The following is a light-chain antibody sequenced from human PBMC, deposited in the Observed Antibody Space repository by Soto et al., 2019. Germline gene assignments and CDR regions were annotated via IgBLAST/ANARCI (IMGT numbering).Light chain of an antibody. CDR3: SSYISSGTLG. CDR1: SSDVGGYNY. J-gene: IGLJ1*01. Sequence: QSALTQPASVSGSPGQSITISCTGTSSDVGGYNYVSWYQHHPGKAPKLMIYEVSNRPSGVSNRFSGSKSGNTASLTISGLQAEDEADYYCSSYISSGTLGFGTGTQVTVL. V-gene: IGLV2-14*01. CDR2: EVS.